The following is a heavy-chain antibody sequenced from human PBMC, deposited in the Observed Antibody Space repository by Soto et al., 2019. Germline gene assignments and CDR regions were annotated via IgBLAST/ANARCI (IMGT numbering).Heavy chain of an antibody. CDR3: AKDLIYYYDSSGYYPPV. CDR2: INQDGST. V-gene: IGHV3-7*03. J-gene: IGHJ4*02. D-gene: IGHD3-22*01. Sequence: GGSLRLSCGASGFAFRSHWVSWVRQAPGKGLEWVANINQDGSTYYADSVKGRFTISRDNSKNTLYLQMNSLRAEDTAVYYCAKDLIYYYDSSGYYPPVWGQGTLVTVSS. CDR1: GFAFRSHW.